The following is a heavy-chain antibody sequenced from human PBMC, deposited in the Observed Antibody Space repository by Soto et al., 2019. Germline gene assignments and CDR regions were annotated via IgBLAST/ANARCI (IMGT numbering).Heavy chain of an antibody. CDR1: GYTLTELS. D-gene: IGHD2-21*02. CDR2: FDPEDGET. J-gene: IGHJ6*02. Sequence: GESLKISCKVSGYTLTELSMHWVRQAPGKGLEWMGGFDPEDGETIYAQKFQGRVTMTEDTSTDTAYMELSSLRSEDTAVYYCATLNAAHAYCGGDCLSLYGMDVWGQGTTVTVSS. V-gene: IGHV1-24*01. CDR3: ATLNAAHAYCGGDCLSLYGMDV.